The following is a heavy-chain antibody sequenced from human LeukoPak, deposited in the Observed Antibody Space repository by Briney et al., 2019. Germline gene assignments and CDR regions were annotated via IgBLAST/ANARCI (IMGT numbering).Heavy chain of an antibody. Sequence: SETLSLNCIVSGGSISNSSYYWGWIRQPPGKGLEWIGSIYCSGSAYYNPSLKSRVTISVDTSKNQFSLKLTSVTAADTAVYYCARHLVVTPNYWGQGTLVTVSS. J-gene: IGHJ4*02. V-gene: IGHV4-39*01. CDR2: IYCSGSA. CDR3: ARHLVVTPNY. D-gene: IGHD4-23*01. CDR1: GGSISNSSYY.